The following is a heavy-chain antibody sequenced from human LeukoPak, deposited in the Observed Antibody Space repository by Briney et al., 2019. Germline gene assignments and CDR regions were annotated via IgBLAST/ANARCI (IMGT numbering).Heavy chain of an antibody. Sequence: GESLKISCKGSGYSFTSYWIGWVRQMPGKGLEWMGIIYPGDSDTRYSPSFQGQVTISADKSISTAYLQWSSLKASDTAMYYCARQGYSSSSGYYYYYMDVWGKGTTVTVSS. D-gene: IGHD6-6*01. J-gene: IGHJ6*03. CDR1: GYSFTSYW. CDR2: IYPGDSDT. V-gene: IGHV5-51*01. CDR3: ARQGYSSSSGYYYYYMDV.